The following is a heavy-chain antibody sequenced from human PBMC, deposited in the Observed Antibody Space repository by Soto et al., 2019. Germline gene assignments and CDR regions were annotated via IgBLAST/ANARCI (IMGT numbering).Heavy chain of an antibody. V-gene: IGHV4-59*01. CDR2: IYYSGST. D-gene: IGHD3-16*02. Sequence: PSETLSLTCTVSGGSISSYYWSWIRQPPGKGLEWIGYIYYSGSTNYNPSLKSRVTISVDTSKNQFSLKLSSVTAADTAVYYCARGDITFGGVIVYDAFDIWGQGTMVTVSS. CDR3: ARGDITFGGVIVYDAFDI. CDR1: GGSISSYY. J-gene: IGHJ3*02.